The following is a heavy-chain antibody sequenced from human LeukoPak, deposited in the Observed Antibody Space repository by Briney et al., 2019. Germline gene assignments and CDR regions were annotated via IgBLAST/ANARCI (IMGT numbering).Heavy chain of an antibody. D-gene: IGHD5-24*01. CDR1: GYTFTDYY. J-gene: IGHJ3*02. CDR3: ATGEEMATKDAFDI. V-gene: IGHV1-69-2*01. CDR2: VDPEDGET. Sequence: ASVKISXKVSGYTFTDYYMHWVQQAPGKGLEWMGLVDPEDGETIYAEKFQGRVTITADTSTDTAYMELSSLRSEDTAMYYCATGEEMATKDAFDIWGQGTMVTVSS.